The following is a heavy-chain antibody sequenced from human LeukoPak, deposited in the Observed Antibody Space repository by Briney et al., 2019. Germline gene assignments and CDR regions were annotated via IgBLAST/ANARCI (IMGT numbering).Heavy chain of an antibody. CDR2: IYYSGST. D-gene: IGHD3-10*01. CDR3: ARDRAKLSRDGAAYYFDS. CDR1: GGSVSSSSYY. J-gene: IGHJ4*02. Sequence: SETLSLTCTVSGGSVSSSSYYWSWIRQPPGQGLQWIGYIYYSGSTNYNPSLKSRVTISMDTPKNQFSLNLSSVTAADTAVYYCARDRAKLSRDGAAYYFDSWGQGILLTVSS. V-gene: IGHV4-61*01.